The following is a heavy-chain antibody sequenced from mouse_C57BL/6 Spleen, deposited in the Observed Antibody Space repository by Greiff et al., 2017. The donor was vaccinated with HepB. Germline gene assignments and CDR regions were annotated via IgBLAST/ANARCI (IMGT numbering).Heavy chain of an antibody. CDR3: ARDDGYYFAWFAY. V-gene: IGHV1-80*01. J-gene: IGHJ3*01. D-gene: IGHD2-3*01. Sequence: QVQLKESGAELVKPGASVKISCKASGYAFSSYWMNWVKQRPGKGLEWIGQIYPGDGDTNYNGKFKGKATLTADKSSSTAYMQLSSLTSEDSAVYFCARDDGYYFAWFAYWGQGTLVTVSA. CDR2: IYPGDGDT. CDR1: GYAFSSYW.